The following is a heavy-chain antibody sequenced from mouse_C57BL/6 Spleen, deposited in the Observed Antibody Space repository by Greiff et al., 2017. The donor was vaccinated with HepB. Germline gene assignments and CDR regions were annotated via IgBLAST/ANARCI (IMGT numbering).Heavy chain of an antibody. Sequence: EVQLVESGGGLVKPGGSLKLSCAASGFTFSSYAMSWVRQTPEKRLEWVATISYGGSYTYYPDNVKGRCTIARDNAKDNLYLQMSHLTSEDTAMYYCARDGGRVACLDYWGQGTTLTVAS. V-gene: IGHV5-4*01. CDR1: GFTFSSYA. CDR3: ARDGGRVACLDY. CDR2: ISYGGSYT. D-gene: IGHD6-1*01. J-gene: IGHJ2*01.